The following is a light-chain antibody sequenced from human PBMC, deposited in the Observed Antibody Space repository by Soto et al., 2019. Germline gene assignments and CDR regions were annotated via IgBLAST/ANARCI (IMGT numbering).Light chain of an antibody. V-gene: IGKV1-6*01. CDR3: LQDYDDPFS. J-gene: IGKJ2*03. Sequence: AIQMTQSPSSLSASVGDRVTITCRASRGIGRELGWYQQKPGRAPKLLIYGISTLEPGVPSRFSGSGSGTDFTLIISSLQPEDFATYYCLQDYDDPFSFGQGTKVEIK. CDR2: GIS. CDR1: RGIGRE.